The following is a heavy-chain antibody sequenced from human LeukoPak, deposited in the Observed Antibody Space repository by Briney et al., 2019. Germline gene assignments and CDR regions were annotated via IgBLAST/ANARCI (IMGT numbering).Heavy chain of an antibody. V-gene: IGHV1-46*01. CDR3: ARAVMEDYFDY. CDR1: GYTFTSYY. Sequence: ASVKVSCKASGYTFTSYYMHWVRQAPGQGLEWMGIINPSGGSTSYAQKFQGRVTMTRDTSASTVYMELSSLRSEDTAVYYCARAVMEDYFDYWGQGTLVTVSS. D-gene: IGHD3-16*01. CDR2: INPSGGST. J-gene: IGHJ4*02.